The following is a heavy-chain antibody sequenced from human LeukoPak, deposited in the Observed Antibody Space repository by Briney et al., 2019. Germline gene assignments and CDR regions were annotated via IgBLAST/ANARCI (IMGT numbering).Heavy chain of an antibody. J-gene: IGHJ6*02. V-gene: IGHV3-9*01. Sequence: PGGSLGLSCAASGFAFDDYAMHWVRQAPGKGLEWVSGISWNSGSIGYADSVKGRFTISRDNAKNSLYLQMNSLRAEDTALYYCAKNSGSYTYYYYGMDVWGQGTTVTVSS. CDR1: GFAFDDYA. CDR3: AKNSGSYTYYYYGMDV. D-gene: IGHD1-26*01. CDR2: ISWNSGSI.